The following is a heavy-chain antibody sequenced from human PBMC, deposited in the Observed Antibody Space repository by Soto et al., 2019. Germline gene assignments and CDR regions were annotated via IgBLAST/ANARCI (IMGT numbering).Heavy chain of an antibody. CDR1: RFTFSNYG. J-gene: IGHJ4*02. D-gene: IGHD5-12*01. Sequence: QVQLVESGGGVVQPGRSLRLSCAASRFTFSNYGMHWVRQTPGKGLEWVAVISYDGSNKYYADSVKGRFTISRDNSKNTLYLQMNSLRAEDTAVYYCVKVGYHYFDYWGQGTLVTVSS. CDR3: VKVGYHYFDY. V-gene: IGHV3-30*18. CDR2: ISYDGSNK.